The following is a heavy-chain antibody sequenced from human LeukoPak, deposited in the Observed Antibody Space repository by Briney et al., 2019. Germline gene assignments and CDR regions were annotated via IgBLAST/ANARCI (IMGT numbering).Heavy chain of an antibody. Sequence: GGSLRLSCAASGFTFSDYYMSLIRPARGKGRERISYITRSGGFYADSVKGRFTISRDNAKNSLYLQMNSLRVEDTAVYYCARDGDTTSKVDYLGQGTLVTVSS. V-gene: IGHV3-11*01. CDR2: ITRSGG. CDR1: GFTFSDYY. D-gene: IGHD7-27*01. CDR3: ARDGDTTSKVDY. J-gene: IGHJ4*02.